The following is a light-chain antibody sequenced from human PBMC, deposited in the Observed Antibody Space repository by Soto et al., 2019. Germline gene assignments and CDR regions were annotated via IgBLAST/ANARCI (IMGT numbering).Light chain of an antibody. CDR1: QSVLSSSNNKNY. V-gene: IGKV4-1*01. CDR2: WAS. J-gene: IGKJ1*01. Sequence: DIVMTQSPDSLAVSLGERATINCKSSQSVLSSSNNKNYLAWYQQKPGQPPKLLIYWASTRESGVPDRFSGSGSGTEFSLTISSLQAEDVAVYYCHQYYSTPWTFGQGTKVEIK. CDR3: HQYYSTPWT.